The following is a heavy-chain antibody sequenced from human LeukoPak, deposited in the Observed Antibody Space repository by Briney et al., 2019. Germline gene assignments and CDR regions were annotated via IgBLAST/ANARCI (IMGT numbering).Heavy chain of an antibody. D-gene: IGHD3-9*01. V-gene: IGHV1-18*01. CDR2: ISAYNGNT. J-gene: IGHJ3*02. CDR1: GYTFTSYG. CDR3: ARDPHYDILTGPATNDAFDI. Sequence: ASVKVSCKASGYTFTSYGISWVRQAPGQGLEWMGWISAYNGNTNYAQKLPGRVTMTTDTSTSTAYMELRSLRSDDTAVYYCARDPHYDILTGPATNDAFDIWGQGTMVTVSS.